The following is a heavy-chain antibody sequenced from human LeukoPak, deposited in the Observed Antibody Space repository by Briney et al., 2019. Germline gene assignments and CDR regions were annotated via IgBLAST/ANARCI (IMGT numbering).Heavy chain of an antibody. CDR3: ARHLIVGATEGAFDI. CDR2: IYSGGST. D-gene: IGHD1-26*01. V-gene: IGHV3-66*02. CDR1: GFTVSSNY. J-gene: IGHJ3*02. Sequence: PPGGSLRLSCAASGFTVSSNYMSWVRQAPGKGLEWVSVIYSGGSTYYADSVKGRFTISRDNSKNTLYLQMSSLRAEDTAVYYCARHLIVGATEGAFDIWGQGTMVTVSS.